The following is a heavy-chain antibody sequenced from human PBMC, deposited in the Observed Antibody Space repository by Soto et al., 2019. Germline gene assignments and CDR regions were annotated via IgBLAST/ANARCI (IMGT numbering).Heavy chain of an antibody. D-gene: IGHD6-13*01. Sequence: GGSLRLSCAASGFTFSSYGMSWVRQAPGKGLEWVSAISGSGGTTYYADSVKGRFTISRDNSKNTLYLQMNSPRAEDTAVYYFAKDRPGYSSSWYGGYFDPWGQGTLVTVSS. CDR2: ISGSGGTT. V-gene: IGHV3-23*01. CDR1: GFTFSSYG. CDR3: AKDRPGYSSSWYGGYFDP. J-gene: IGHJ5*02.